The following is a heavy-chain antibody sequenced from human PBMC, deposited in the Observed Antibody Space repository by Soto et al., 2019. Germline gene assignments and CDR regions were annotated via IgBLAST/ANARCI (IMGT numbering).Heavy chain of an antibody. CDR3: ASVAYYYGSGSYQDDDY. Sequence: SETLSLTCAVYGGSFSGYYWSWIRQPPGKGLEWIGEINHSGSTNYNPSLKSRVTISVDTSKNQFSLKLSSVTAADTAVYYCASVAYYYGSGSYQDDDYWGQGTLVTVSS. J-gene: IGHJ4*02. CDR2: INHSGST. V-gene: IGHV4-34*01. CDR1: GGSFSGYY. D-gene: IGHD3-10*01.